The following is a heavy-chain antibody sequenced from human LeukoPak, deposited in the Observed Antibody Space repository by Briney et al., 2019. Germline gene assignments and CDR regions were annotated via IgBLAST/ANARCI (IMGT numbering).Heavy chain of an antibody. V-gene: IGHV3-23*01. CDR2: INGNGGRT. D-gene: IGHD4-11*01. CDR3: ANPPTVTSFDS. CDR1: GFTFDDYA. J-gene: IGHJ4*02. Sequence: GGSLRLSCAASGFTFDDYAMSWVRQAPGKGLEWVSSINGNGGRTYYADSVRGRFTISRDNSKNTLYLQMNSLRAEDTAVYYCANPPTVTSFDSWGQGTLVTVSS.